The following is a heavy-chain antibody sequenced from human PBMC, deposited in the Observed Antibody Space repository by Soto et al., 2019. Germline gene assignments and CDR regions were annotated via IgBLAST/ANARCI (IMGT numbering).Heavy chain of an antibody. J-gene: IGHJ5*02. D-gene: IGHD6-6*01. Sequence: SETLSLTCTVSGGSISSGDYYWSWIRQPPGKGLEWIGYIYYSGSTYYNPSLKGRVTISVDTSKNQFSLKLSSVTAADTAVYYCARALRIAARPFTNDPWGQGTLVTVSS. CDR1: GGSISSGDYY. CDR2: IYYSGST. V-gene: IGHV4-30-4*01. CDR3: ARALRIAARPFTNDP.